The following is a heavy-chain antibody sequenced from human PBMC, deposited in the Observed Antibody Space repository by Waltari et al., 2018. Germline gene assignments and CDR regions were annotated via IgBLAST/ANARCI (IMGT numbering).Heavy chain of an antibody. CDR3: ARDYGDYISSDAFDI. Sequence: QVQLQESGPGLVKPSETLSLTCTVPGSSISSGYYWGWIRQPPGKGLEWIAGIHHSGSTYYNLSLKSRVTVSVDTSKKEFSLKLSSVTAADTAVYYWARDYGDYISSDAFDIWGQGTMVTVSS. D-gene: IGHD4-17*01. CDR1: GSSISSGYY. CDR2: IHHSGST. J-gene: IGHJ3*02. V-gene: IGHV4-38-2*02.